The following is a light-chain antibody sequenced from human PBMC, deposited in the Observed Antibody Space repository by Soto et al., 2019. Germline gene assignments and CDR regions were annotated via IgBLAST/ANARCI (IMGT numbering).Light chain of an antibody. CDR3: SSYTSISTLV. CDR2: EVS. CDR1: SSDVGGYNY. J-gene: IGLJ2*01. V-gene: IGLV2-14*01. Sequence: QSALTQPASVSGSPGQSITISCTGTSSDVGGYNYVSWYQQHPGKARKLMIYEVSNRPSGVSNRFSGSKSGNTASLTISGLQAEDEADYYCSSYTSISTLVFGGGTELTVL.